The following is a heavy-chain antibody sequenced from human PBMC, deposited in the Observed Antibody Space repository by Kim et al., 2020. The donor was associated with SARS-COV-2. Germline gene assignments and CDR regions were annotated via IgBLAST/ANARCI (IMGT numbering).Heavy chain of an antibody. V-gene: IGHV3-9*01. CDR3: AKDMNKYSSGEAGSAFDI. CDR1: GFTFDDYA. CDR2: ISWNSGSI. Sequence: GGSLRLSCAASGFTFDDYAMHWVRQAPGKGLEWVSGISWNSGSIGSADSVKGRFTISRDNAKNSLYLQMNSLRAEDTALYYCAKDMNKYSSGEAGSAFDIWGKGTMVTVSS. D-gene: IGHD6-19*01. J-gene: IGHJ3*02.